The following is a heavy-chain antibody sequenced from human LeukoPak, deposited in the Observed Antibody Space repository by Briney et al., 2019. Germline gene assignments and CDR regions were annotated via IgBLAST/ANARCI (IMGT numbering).Heavy chain of an antibody. D-gene: IGHD2-2*01. V-gene: IGHV1-8*01. CDR1: GYTFTIYD. Sequence: ASVNVSCKASGYTFTIYDINWVRQATGQGLEWMRWMNPNSGNTGYAQKFRGRVTMTRNTSISTAYMELSSLRSEDTAVYYCARVRPTYCSSTSCHQPYGMDVWGQGTTVTVSS. J-gene: IGHJ6*02. CDR2: MNPNSGNT. CDR3: ARVRPTYCSSTSCHQPYGMDV.